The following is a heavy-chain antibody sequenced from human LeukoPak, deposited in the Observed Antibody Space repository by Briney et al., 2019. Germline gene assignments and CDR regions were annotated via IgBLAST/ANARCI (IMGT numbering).Heavy chain of an antibody. Sequence: GGSLTLSCVASGFTVNSNYMTWVRQAPGKGLEWVAVISYDGGSKDYADSVKGRFTISRDNSKNTLYLQMNSLTVEDTAVYYCAKAADQYYYSYFYYMDVWGKGTTVTVSS. J-gene: IGHJ6*03. CDR2: ISYDGGSK. V-gene: IGHV3-30*18. D-gene: IGHD2/OR15-2a*01. CDR1: GFTVNSNY. CDR3: AKAADQYYYSYFYYMDV.